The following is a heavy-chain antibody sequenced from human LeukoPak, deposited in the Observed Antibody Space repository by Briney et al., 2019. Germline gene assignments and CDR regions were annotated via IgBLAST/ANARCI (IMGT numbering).Heavy chain of an antibody. CDR2: ISYDGTYT. D-gene: IGHD3-22*01. J-gene: IGHJ4*02. CDR1: GFTFSSYT. Sequence: GGSLRLSCEASGFTFSSYTLHWVRQSPGKGLEWLTMISYDGTYTYYADSVKGRFTISRDNAKNSLYLQMNSLRAEDTAVYYCARGVGDYYDSSGYYYGGDYWGQGTLVTVSS. V-gene: IGHV3-30*04. CDR3: ARGVGDYYDSSGYYYGGDY.